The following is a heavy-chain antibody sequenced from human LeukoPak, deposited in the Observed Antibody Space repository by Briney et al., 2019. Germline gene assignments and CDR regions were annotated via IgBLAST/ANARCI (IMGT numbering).Heavy chain of an antibody. V-gene: IGHV3-64*01. CDR1: GFSLTSYA. CDR2: ISTRRDNT. J-gene: IGHJ4*02. CDR3: GSWYGY. Sequence: GGSLRLSCAASGFSLTSYAMHWVRQVSGKGLEYVSAISTRRDNTYYANSVKGRFTISRDSSKNTLYLQMDSLRTEDTAVYYCGSWYGYWGQGTLVTVSS. D-gene: IGHD6-13*01.